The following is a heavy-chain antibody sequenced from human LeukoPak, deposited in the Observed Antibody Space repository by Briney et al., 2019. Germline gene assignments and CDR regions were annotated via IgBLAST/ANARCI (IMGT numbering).Heavy chain of an antibody. D-gene: IGHD4-11*01. CDR2: INHSGTT. CDR1: GGSFSAYY. Sequence: SETPSLTCAVYGGSFSAYYWSWIRQPPGKGLEWIGEINHSGTTNYNPSLKSRVTISVDTSKNQFSLKVNSVTAADTAVYYCARLPPRLYTKAHKYYDYITDVWGQGTTVTVSS. V-gene: IGHV4-34*01. CDR3: ARLPPRLYTKAHKYYDYITDV. J-gene: IGHJ6*02.